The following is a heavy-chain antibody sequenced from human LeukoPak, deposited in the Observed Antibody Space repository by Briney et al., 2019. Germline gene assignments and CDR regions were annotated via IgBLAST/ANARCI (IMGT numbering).Heavy chain of an antibody. V-gene: IGHV3-23*01. D-gene: IGHD5/OR15-5a*01. CDR3: AKKVGLVSAPLYYFDV. CDR2: ISGPAGSW. J-gene: IGHJ4*02. Sequence: QPGGSLRLCCAASGFTFSSYAMSWVRQAPGKGLEWVSAISGPAGSWDYADSVKGRFTISRDNSKNTLFLQMNSLRAEDTAIYYCAKKVGLVSAPLYYFDVWGQGTLVTVSS. CDR1: GFTFSSYA.